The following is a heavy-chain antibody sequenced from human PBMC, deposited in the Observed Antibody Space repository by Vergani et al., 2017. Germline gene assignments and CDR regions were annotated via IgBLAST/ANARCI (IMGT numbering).Heavy chain of an antibody. CDR3: ARTNYDFWSGYPVYYFDY. D-gene: IGHD3-3*01. CDR1: GFSLSNARMG. CDR2: IFSNDEK. Sequence: QVTLKESGPVLVKPTETLTLTCSVSGFSLSNARMGVSWIRQPPGKALEWLAHIFSNDEKSYSTSLKSRLTISKDTSKTQVVLTMTNMDPVDTATYYCARTNYDFWSGYPVYYFDYWGQGTLVTVSS. V-gene: IGHV2-26*01. J-gene: IGHJ4*02.